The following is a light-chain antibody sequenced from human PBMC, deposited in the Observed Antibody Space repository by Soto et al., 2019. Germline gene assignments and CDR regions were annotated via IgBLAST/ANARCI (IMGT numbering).Light chain of an antibody. J-gene: IGLJ1*01. CDR2: EVS. CDR3: SSYAGSNMGV. Sequence: QSVLTQPPSASGSPGQSVTISCTGTSSDVGGYNYVSWYQQHPGKAPKLVVYEVSKRPSGVPDRFSGSKSGNTASLTVSGLQAEDEADYYCSSYAGSNMGVFGTGTKLTVL. CDR1: SSDVGGYNY. V-gene: IGLV2-8*01.